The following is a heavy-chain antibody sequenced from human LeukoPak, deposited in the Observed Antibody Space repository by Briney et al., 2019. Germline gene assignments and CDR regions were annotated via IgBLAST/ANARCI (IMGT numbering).Heavy chain of an antibody. D-gene: IGHD2-2*01. CDR2: MNPNSGNT. Sequence: VASVKVSCKASGYTFTSYDINWVRQATGQGLEWMGWMNPNSGNTGYAQKFQGRVTMTRNTSISTAYMELSSLRSEDTAVYYCARVLRLLGYCSSTSCSARPFYYYYGMDVWGQGTTVTVSS. J-gene: IGHJ6*02. V-gene: IGHV1-8*01. CDR3: ARVLRLLGYCSSTSCSARPFYYYYGMDV. CDR1: GYTFTSYD.